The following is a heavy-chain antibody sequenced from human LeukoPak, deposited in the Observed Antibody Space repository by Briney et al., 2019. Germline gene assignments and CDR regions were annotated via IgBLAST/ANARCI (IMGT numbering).Heavy chain of an antibody. J-gene: IGHJ4*02. CDR1: GFTFSSYS. CDR3: ARSFRTYYYDSSGYSGFDY. D-gene: IGHD3-22*01. Sequence: GGSLRLSCAASGFTFSSYSMNWVRQAPGKGLEWVSSISSSSSYIYYADSVKGRFTISRDNSKNTLYLQVNSLRAEDTAVYYCARSFRTYYYDSSGYSGFDYWGQGTLVTVSS. CDR2: ISSSSSYI. V-gene: IGHV3-21*01.